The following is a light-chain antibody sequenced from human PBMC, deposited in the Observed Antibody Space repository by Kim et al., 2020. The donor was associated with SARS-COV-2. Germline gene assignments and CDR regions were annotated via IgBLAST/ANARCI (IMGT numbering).Light chain of an antibody. V-gene: IGKV1-39*01. CDR2: SAS. J-gene: IGKJ2*01. CDR1: QSINSY. CDR3: QQSFSTPYT. Sequence: GDRVTITCRASQSINSYLNWYQQKPGKAPQLLIYSASSLQSGVPSRVSGSGSGTDFTLTISSLQPEDFATYYCQQSFSTPYTFGQGTKLDI.